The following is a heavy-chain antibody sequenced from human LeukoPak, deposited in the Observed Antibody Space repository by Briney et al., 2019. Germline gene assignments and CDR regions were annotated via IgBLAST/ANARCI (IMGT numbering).Heavy chain of an antibody. D-gene: IGHD3-10*01. V-gene: IGHV3-30*02. Sequence: GGSLRLSCAASGFTFSSYEMNWVRQAPGKGLEWVAFIRSDGNYKYYADSVKGRFTISRDNSKNTLYVQMNSLRAEDTAVYYCAKQFLWFGELSHFDYWGQGTLVTVSS. J-gene: IGHJ4*02. CDR1: GFTFSSYE. CDR3: AKQFLWFGELSHFDY. CDR2: IRSDGNYK.